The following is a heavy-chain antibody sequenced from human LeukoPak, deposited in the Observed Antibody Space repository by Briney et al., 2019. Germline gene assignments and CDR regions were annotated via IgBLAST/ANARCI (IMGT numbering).Heavy chain of an antibody. CDR2: IYYSGST. CDR3: ARHGVRALDY. CDR1: GGSISSGGYY. D-gene: IGHD2-8*01. J-gene: IGHJ4*02. V-gene: IGHV4-31*03. Sequence: SETLSLTCTVSGGSISSGGYYWSWIRQHPGKGLEWIGYIYYSGSTYYNPSLKSRVTISVDTSKNQFSLKLSSVTAADTAVYYCARHGVRALDYWGQGTLVTVSS.